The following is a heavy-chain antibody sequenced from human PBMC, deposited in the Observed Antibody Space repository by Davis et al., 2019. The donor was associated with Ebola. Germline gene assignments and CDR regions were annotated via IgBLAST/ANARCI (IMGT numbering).Heavy chain of an antibody. Sequence: GESLKISCAASGFTFSTYSMSWVRQAPGKGLEWVSSISGSTYYIYYADSLKGRFTISRDNAKNSLYLQMNSLRAEDTAVYYCAKSGLSFGVVKYHYGMDVWGKGTTVTVSS. CDR1: GFTFSTYS. J-gene: IGHJ6*04. D-gene: IGHD3-3*01. CDR3: AKSGLSFGVVKYHYGMDV. CDR2: ISGSTYYI. V-gene: IGHV3-21*04.